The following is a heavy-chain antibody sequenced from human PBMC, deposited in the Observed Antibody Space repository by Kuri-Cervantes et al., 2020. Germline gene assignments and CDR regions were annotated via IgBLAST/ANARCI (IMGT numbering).Heavy chain of an antibody. CDR3: AKHLSIAAAGGWYFDL. D-gene: IGHD6-13*01. CDR2: IRGSGGSK. Sequence: ESLKISCAASGFTVSSNYMSWVRQAPGKGLEWVSAIRGSGGSKYYADSVKGRFTISRDNSKNTLYLQMNSLRAEDTAVYYCAKHLSIAAAGGWYFDLWGRGTLVTVSS. CDR1: GFTVSSNY. J-gene: IGHJ2*01. V-gene: IGHV3-23*01.